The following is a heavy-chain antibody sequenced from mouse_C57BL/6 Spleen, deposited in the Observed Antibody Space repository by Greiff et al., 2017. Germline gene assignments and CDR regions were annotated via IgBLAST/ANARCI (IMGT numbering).Heavy chain of an antibody. CDR2: IYPRSGNT. Sequence: QVQLKESGAELARPGASVKLSCKASGYTFTSYGISWVKQRTGQGLEWIGEIYPRSGNTYYNEKFKGKATLTADKSSSTAYMALRRLTSEDSAVYFCARYDGSSYAMDYWGQGTSVTVSS. J-gene: IGHJ4*01. CDR3: ARYDGSSYAMDY. CDR1: GYTFTSYG. D-gene: IGHD1-1*01. V-gene: IGHV1-81*01.